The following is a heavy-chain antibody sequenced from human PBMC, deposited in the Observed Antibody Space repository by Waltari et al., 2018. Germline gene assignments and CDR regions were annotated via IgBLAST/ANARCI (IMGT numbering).Heavy chain of an antibody. J-gene: IGHJ4*02. V-gene: IGHV4-34*01. CDR2: INHSGST. CDR1: GGSFSGYY. D-gene: IGHD6-6*01. Sequence: QVQLQQWGAGLLKPSETLSLTCAVYGGSFSGYYWSWIRQSPGKGLEWIGEINHSGSTNYNPSLKSRVTISVDTSKNQFSLKLSSVTAADTAVYYCARGPPGIAARPVAGIDYWGQGTLVTVSS. CDR3: ARGPPGIAARPVAGIDY.